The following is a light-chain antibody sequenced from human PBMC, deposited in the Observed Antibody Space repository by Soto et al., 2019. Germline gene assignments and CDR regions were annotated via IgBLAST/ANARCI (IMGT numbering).Light chain of an antibody. CDR2: DAS. CDR3: QQYYNYWHR. J-gene: IGKJ1*01. Sequence: DSQITQSPSTLSASVGDRVIITCRASQSISDYLAWYQQKPGKAPKLLIYDASNLESGVPSTFSGSGSGTEFTLTISSLQPDDFATYYCQQYYNYWHRFGQGTKVDIK. CDR1: QSISDY. V-gene: IGKV1-5*01.